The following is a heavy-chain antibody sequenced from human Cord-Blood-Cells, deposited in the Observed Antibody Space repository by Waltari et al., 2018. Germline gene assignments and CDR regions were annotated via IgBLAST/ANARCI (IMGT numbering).Heavy chain of an antibody. V-gene: IGHV3-48*01. J-gene: IGHJ4*02. CDR3: ARDPRWLRFDY. CDR1: GFTFSSYS. Sequence: EVQLVESGGGLVQPGGPLRRSWSASGFTFSSYSMNWGRQAPGKELEWVSYISSSSSTIYYADSVKGRFTISRDNAKNSLYLQMNSLRAEDTAVYYCARDPRWLRFDYWGQGTLVTVSS. CDR2: ISSSSSTI. D-gene: IGHD5-12*01.